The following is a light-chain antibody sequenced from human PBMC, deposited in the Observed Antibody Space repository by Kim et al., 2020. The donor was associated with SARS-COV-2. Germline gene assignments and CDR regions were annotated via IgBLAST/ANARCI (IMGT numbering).Light chain of an antibody. Sequence: SYELTQPLSVSVALGQTARITCGGNNIGSKSVHWYQQNPGQAPVLVIYRDSNRPSGIPERLSGSNSGNTATLTISRAQAGDESVYYCQVWDSSTAVVFGGGTKLTVL. V-gene: IGLV3-9*01. CDR1: NIGSKS. CDR3: QVWDSSTAVV. J-gene: IGLJ2*01. CDR2: RDS.